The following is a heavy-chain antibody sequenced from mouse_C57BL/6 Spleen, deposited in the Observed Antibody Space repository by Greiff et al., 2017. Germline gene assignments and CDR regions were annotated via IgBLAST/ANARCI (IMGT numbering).Heavy chain of an antibody. CDR1: GYTFTDYY. V-gene: IGHV1-26*01. D-gene: IGHD6-5*01. Sequence: EVQLQQSGPELVKPGASVKISCKASGYTFTDYYMNWVKQSHGKSLEWIGDINPNNGGTSYNQKFKGKATLTVDKSSSTAYMELRSLTSEDSAVXYCARGGMQQWGKGTTLKVSS. CDR2: INPNNGGT. CDR3: ARGGMQQ. J-gene: IGHJ2*01.